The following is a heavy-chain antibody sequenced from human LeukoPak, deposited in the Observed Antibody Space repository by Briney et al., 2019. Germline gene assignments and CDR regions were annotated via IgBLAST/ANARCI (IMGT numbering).Heavy chain of an antibody. CDR3: ARRHYSSGWCFDY. V-gene: IGHV5-51*01. CDR2: IYPGDSDT. D-gene: IGHD6-19*01. CDR1: GYSFTSYW. J-gene: IGHJ4*02. Sequence: GESLKISCKGSGYSFTSYWIGWVRQMPGKGLEWRGIIYPGDSDTRYSPSFQGQVTISADKSISTAYLQWSSLKASDTAMYYCARRHYSSGWCFDYWGQGTLVTVSS.